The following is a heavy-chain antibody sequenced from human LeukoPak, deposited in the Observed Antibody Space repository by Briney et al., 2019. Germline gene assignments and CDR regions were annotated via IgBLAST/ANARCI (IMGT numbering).Heavy chain of an antibody. V-gene: IGHV3-66*01. CDR3: AREPDYTDAFDI. D-gene: IGHD4-11*01. Sequence: GGSLRLSCAASGFTISSNHMSWVRQAPGKGLEWVSVIDGGGRTFYADSVKGRFTISRDNSNNTLYLQISGLRAEDTAVYYCAREPDYTDAFDIWGQGTMVTVSS. CDR2: IDGGGRT. CDR1: GFTISSNH. J-gene: IGHJ3*02.